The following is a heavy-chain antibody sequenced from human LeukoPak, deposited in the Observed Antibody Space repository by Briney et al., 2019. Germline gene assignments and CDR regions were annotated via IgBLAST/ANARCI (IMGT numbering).Heavy chain of an antibody. CDR1: GASISSGDYY. D-gene: IGHD5-18*01. V-gene: IGHV4-30-4*08. CDR3: ARVADTAMNYFDY. CDR2: VYYSGST. Sequence: SETLSLTCTVSGASISSGDYYWNWIRQPPGKGLEWIGDVYYSGSTYYNTSLKSRLTISVDTSKNQFSLKLSSVTAADTAVYYCARVADTAMNYFDYWGQGTLVTVSS. J-gene: IGHJ4*02.